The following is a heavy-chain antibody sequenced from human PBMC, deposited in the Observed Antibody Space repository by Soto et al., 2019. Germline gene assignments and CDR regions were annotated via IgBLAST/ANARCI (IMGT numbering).Heavy chain of an antibody. V-gene: IGHV3-53*01. CDR3: AAGAGGGGY. J-gene: IGHJ4*02. D-gene: IGHD3-10*01. Sequence: EVQLVESGGGLIQPGGSLRLSCAVSGFTVSNNYMSWVRQAPGKGLEGVSVIYSGGYTAYGDSVKGRFTISRDNSKNTLYFQRKSPGADAGAVYYWAAGAGGGGYWGQGTLVTVSS. CDR1: GFTVSNNY. CDR2: IYSGGYT.